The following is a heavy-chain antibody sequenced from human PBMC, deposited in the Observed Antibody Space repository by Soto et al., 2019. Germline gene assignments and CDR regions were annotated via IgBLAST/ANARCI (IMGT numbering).Heavy chain of an antibody. Sequence: PGGSLRLSCAVSGLTFINYGVNWVRQAPGKGLEWVSFISSSSSTYYADSVKGRFTISRDNAKNSLYLQMNSLRDEDTAVYYCARGSGGSLYGMDVWGQGTTVTVS. V-gene: IGHV3-48*02. CDR1: GLTFINYG. D-gene: IGHD2-15*01. J-gene: IGHJ6*02. CDR2: ISSSSST. CDR3: ARGSGGSLYGMDV.